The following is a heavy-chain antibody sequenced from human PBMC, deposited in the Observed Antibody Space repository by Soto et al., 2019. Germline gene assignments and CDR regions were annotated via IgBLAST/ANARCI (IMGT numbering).Heavy chain of an antibody. J-gene: IGHJ4*02. CDR1: GFTFNNFA. V-gene: IGHV3-23*04. Sequence: QLVESGATLAQTGGSLRLSCAAFGFTFNNFAMSWVRQAPGKGLEWVSGISDDRHDTFYADSVKGRFTISRDNSKNTLCLQMNSLRAEDTAVYYCVKVLFGFTYGRFDYWGQGPLVTVSS. CDR3: VKVLFGFTYGRFDY. D-gene: IGHD3-3*01. CDR2: ISDDRHDT.